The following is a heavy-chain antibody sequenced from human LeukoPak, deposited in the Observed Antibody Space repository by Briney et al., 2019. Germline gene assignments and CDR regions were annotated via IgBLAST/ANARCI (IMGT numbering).Heavy chain of an antibody. CDR1: GDSVSSNSAA. CDR3: ARDLGYGSGRSFDY. CDR2: TYYRSKWYN. V-gene: IGHV6-1*01. D-gene: IGHD3-10*01. Sequence: SQTLSLTCAISGDSVSSNSAAWNCITESPPRGLEWRGRTYYRSKWYNHYAVSVKSRITINPDTSKNQFSLQLNSVTPEDTAVYYCARDLGYGSGRSFDYWGQGTLVTVSS. J-gene: IGHJ4*02.